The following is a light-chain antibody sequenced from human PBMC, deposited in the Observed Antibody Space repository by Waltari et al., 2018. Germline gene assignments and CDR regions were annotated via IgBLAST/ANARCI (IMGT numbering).Light chain of an antibody. Sequence: QSALTQPASVSGSPGQSITISCTGTTSDLGGDNYVSWYQQHPGKAPKLIIFDVSSPPSGVSNRFSGSKSANTASLIISGLQAEDEADYYCCSFTSSSTWVFGGGTKLAVL. CDR2: DVS. CDR3: CSFTSSSTWV. J-gene: IGLJ3*02. CDR1: TSDLGGDNY. V-gene: IGLV2-14*03.